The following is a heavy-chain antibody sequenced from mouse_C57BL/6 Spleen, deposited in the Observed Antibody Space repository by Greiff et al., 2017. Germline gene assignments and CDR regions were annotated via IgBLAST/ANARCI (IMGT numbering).Heavy chain of an antibody. D-gene: IGHD2-5*01. CDR3: ANNRAYSNYEGAMDY. J-gene: IGHJ4*01. CDR1: GFSLTSYG. Sequence: QVQLKQSGPGLVQPSQSLSITCTVSGFSLTSYGVHWVRQSPGKGLEWLGVIWRGGSTDYNADFMSRLSITKDNSKSQVFFKMNRLQADDTAIYNCANNRAYSNYEGAMDYGGQGTSVTVSS. V-gene: IGHV2-5*01. CDR2: IWRGGST.